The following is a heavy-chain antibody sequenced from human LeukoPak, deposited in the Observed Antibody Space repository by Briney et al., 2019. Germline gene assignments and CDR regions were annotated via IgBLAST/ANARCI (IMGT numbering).Heavy chain of an antibody. Sequence: PGGSLRLSCAASGFTFSRYWTHWVRQAPGEGLVWVTVISYDGSNKYYADSVKGRFTISRDISKNTLYLQMNSLRAEDTAVYYCTKDITVQIWLLGFNSWGQGTLVTVAS. CDR2: ISYDGSNK. CDR1: GFTFSRYW. D-gene: IGHD3-22*01. J-gene: IGHJ1*01. CDR3: TKDITVQIWLLGFNS. V-gene: IGHV3-30*18.